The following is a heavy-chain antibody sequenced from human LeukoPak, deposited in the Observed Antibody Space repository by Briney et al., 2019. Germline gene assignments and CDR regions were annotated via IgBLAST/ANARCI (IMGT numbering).Heavy chain of an antibody. CDR2: ISSSSSYI. J-gene: IGHJ6*03. CDR1: GFTFSSYS. V-gene: IGHV3-21*01. CDR3: ARALRTDYYYYYYMDV. Sequence: GGSLRLSCAASGFTFSSYSMNWVRQAPGKGLEWVSSISSSSSYIYYADSVKGRFTISRDNAKNSLYLQMNSLRAEDTAVYYCARALRTDYYYYYYMDVWGKGTTVTVSS. D-gene: IGHD1-1*01.